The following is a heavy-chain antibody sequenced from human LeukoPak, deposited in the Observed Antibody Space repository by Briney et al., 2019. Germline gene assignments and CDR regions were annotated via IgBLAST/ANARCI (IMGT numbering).Heavy chain of an antibody. J-gene: IGHJ4*02. Sequence: GGSLRLSCAASGFTFTTYAMTWVRQAPGKGLEWVSAISGTGDTSYYADSVKGRFTNSRDNSKNTLYLQMNSLRAEDTAVYYCAKDPHLGYFDYWGQGTLVTVSS. CDR1: GFTFTTYA. CDR2: ISGTGDTS. D-gene: IGHD3-16*01. CDR3: AKDPHLGYFDY. V-gene: IGHV3-23*01.